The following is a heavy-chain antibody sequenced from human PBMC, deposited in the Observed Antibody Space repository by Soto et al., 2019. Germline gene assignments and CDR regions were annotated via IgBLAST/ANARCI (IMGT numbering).Heavy chain of an antibody. V-gene: IGHV3-53*01. CDR2: IYTDGTT. D-gene: IGHD2-2*01. CDR3: ARKLAPAAMFAFDI. J-gene: IGHJ3*02. CDR1: GFTVSSKY. Sequence: GGSLRLSCAASGFTVSSKYMSWVRQAPGKGLEWVSIIYTDGTTYYADSVKGRFTISRDTSKNTLNLQMSRLRAEDTAVYYCARKLAPAAMFAFDIWGQGSMVTVSS.